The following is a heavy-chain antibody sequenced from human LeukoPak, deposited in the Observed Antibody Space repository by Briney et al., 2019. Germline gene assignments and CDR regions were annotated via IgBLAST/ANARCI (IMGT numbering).Heavy chain of an antibody. D-gene: IGHD3-10*01. CDR2: IWYDGSNK. CDR3: ARGPYGSGSYSYFDY. CDR1: GFTFSSYG. J-gene: IGHJ4*02. V-gene: IGHV3-33*01. Sequence: GGSLRLSCAASGFTFSSYGMHWVRQAPGKGLEWVAVIWYDGSNKYYADSVKGRFTISRDNSKNTLYLQMNSLRAEDTAVYYCARGPYGSGSYSYFDYRGQGTLVTVSS.